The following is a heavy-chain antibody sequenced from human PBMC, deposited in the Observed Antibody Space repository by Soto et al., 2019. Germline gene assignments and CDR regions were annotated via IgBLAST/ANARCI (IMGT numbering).Heavy chain of an antibody. D-gene: IGHD3-10*01. V-gene: IGHV1-69*12. CDR1: GGTFSSYA. Sequence: QVQLVQSGAEVNKPGSSVKVSCKASGGTFSSYAINWVRQDPGQGLEWIGGIIRIFGTPDYAQRFQGRVTITADEYTSTAYMELSSLRSEDTAVYYCARQGSNEYYYYGMDVWGQGTTVTVSS. J-gene: IGHJ6*02. CDR3: ARQGSNEYYYYGMDV. CDR2: IIRIFGTP.